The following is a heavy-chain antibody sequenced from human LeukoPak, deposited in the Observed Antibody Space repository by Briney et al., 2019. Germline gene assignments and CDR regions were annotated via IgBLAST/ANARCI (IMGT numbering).Heavy chain of an antibody. CDR1: GFTLSDAR. J-gene: IGHJ4*02. Sequence: GGSLRLSCTASGFTLSDARMAWVRQAPGKGLGWVGRIKSKSAGGTTDYAAPVKGRFTISRDDSQNTLYLQMNNLKIEDTAVYYCTTPPDWGQGSLVTVSS. V-gene: IGHV3-15*01. CDR2: IKSKSAGGTT. CDR3: TTPPD.